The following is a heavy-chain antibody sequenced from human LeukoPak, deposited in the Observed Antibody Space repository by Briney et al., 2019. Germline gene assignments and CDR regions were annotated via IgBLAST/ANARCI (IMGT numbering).Heavy chain of an antibody. CDR2: ISSSSSYI. CDR3: VKDDVEDGTY. V-gene: IGHV3-21*01. Sequence: PGGSLRLSCAASGFTFSSYSMNWVRQAPGKGLEWVSSISSSSSYIYYADSVKGRFTISRDNSNNTLYLQMNSLRAEDTAVYYCVKDDVEDGTYWGQGTLVTVSS. D-gene: IGHD5-24*01. CDR1: GFTFSSYS. J-gene: IGHJ4*02.